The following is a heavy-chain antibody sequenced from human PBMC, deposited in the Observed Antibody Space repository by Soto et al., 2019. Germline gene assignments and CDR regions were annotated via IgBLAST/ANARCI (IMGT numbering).Heavy chain of an antibody. CDR3: ERLYSTSSVNRWFDP. V-gene: IGHV3-48*02. Sequence: EVQLVESGGGLVQPGGSLRLSCAASGFTFSTYSMNWVRQAPGKGLEWISFISASGDAIYYADSVRGRFTISRDNAGSSLYLQVNSLRDEDTAVDYCERLYSTSSVNRWFDPWGQGTLVTVSS. D-gene: IGHD6-6*01. CDR1: GFTFSTYS. CDR2: ISASGDAI. J-gene: IGHJ5*02.